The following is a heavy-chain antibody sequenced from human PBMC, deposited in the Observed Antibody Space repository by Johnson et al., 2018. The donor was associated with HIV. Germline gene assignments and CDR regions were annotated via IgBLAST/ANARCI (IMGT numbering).Heavy chain of an antibody. Sequence: VQVLESGGRVVQPGRSLRLSCAASGFTFNSYGMHWVRQAPGKGLEWVAFISYDGSNKHYAHSVKGRYSISRDNTKDTLSLQMNSLRVEDTAVYYCARGDWLTVVTSPDAFDIWGQGTMVTVSS. CDR3: ARGDWLTVVTSPDAFDI. J-gene: IGHJ3*02. V-gene: IGHV3-30*03. D-gene: IGHD4-23*01. CDR2: ISYDGSNK. CDR1: GFTFNSYG.